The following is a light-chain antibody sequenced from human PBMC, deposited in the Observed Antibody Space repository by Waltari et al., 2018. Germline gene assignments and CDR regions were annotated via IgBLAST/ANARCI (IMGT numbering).Light chain of an antibody. V-gene: IGKV3-11*01. J-gene: IGKJ1*01. Sequence: EILLTQSPVTLSLSPGERATLSCRASQSISNNLAWYQQKPGQAPRLLIYDASNRATGIPARFSGGGSGTDFTLTIGSLEPEDLAVYYCQQRSNWPRTFGQGTKVEIK. CDR2: DAS. CDR1: QSISNN. CDR3: QQRSNWPRT.